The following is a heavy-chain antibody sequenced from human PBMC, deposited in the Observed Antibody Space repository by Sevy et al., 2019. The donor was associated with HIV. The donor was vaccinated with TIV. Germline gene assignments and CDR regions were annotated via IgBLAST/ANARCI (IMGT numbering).Heavy chain of an antibody. CDR2: ISRSGTTT. D-gene: IGHD3-3*01. J-gene: IGHJ6*02. CDR3: ARDYDFWSGYTALSYYILSYYYGMDV. Sequence: GGSLRLSCAASGLNFSKYSFNWVRQAPEKGLEWISHISRSGTTTYYAESVKGRFTVSRDNAKNSLYLQMSSLRDEDTAVYYCARDYDFWSGYTALSYYILSYYYGMDVWGQGTTVTVSS. CDR1: GLNFSKYS. V-gene: IGHV3-48*02.